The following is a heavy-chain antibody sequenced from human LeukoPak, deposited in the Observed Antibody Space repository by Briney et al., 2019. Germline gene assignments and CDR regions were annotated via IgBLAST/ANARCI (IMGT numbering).Heavy chain of an antibody. Sequence: GASVKVSCKASGYTFTTYYIQWVRQAPGQRLEWLGIINPTTGSTTYAQKFQGRVTITADKSTSTAYMELSSLRSEDTAVYYCARGAYDIQDGYYYMDVWGKGTTVTVSS. J-gene: IGHJ6*03. V-gene: IGHV1-46*01. D-gene: IGHD3-9*01. CDR1: GYTFTTYY. CDR2: INPTTGST. CDR3: ARGAYDIQDGYYYMDV.